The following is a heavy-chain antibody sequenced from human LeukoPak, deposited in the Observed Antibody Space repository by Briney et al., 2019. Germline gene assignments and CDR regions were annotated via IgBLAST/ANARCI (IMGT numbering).Heavy chain of an antibody. J-gene: IGHJ4*02. D-gene: IGHD3-22*01. Sequence: PGGSLRLSCAASGFTFSSYSMSWVRQAPGKGLEWVSGISASGSSTYYADSVKGRFTISRDNSRSTVYLQMNSLKPDDTAVYYCATQTITLVVVISPFDYWGQGALVTVSS. CDR1: GFTFSSYS. CDR3: ATQTITLVVVISPFDY. V-gene: IGHV3-23*01. CDR2: ISASGSST.